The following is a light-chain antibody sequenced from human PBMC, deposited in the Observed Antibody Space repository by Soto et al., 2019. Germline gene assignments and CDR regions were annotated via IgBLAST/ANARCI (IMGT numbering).Light chain of an antibody. V-gene: IGKV1-5*03. CDR1: QGISSY. CDR2: KAS. CDR3: QHYNSYSEA. J-gene: IGKJ1*01. Sequence: TPSPFPISPPPGARVPITWLASQGISSYLAWYQQKPGKAPKLLIYKASTLKSGVPSRFSGSGSGTEFTLTISSLRPDDFATYYCQHYNSYSEAFGQGTKVDIK.